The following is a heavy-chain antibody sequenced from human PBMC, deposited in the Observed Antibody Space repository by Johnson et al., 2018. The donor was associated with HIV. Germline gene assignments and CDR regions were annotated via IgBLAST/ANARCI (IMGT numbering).Heavy chain of an antibody. Sequence: VQLVESGGGLVQPGGSLRLSCAASGFTFDDYGMSWVRQAPGKGLEWVCGINWRGGSTGYADSVRGRFTISRDNAKNSLYLQMNSLRAEDTALYYCAKDIGGSAAAQGAFDIWGQGTMVTVSS. CDR2: INWRGGST. D-gene: IGHD6-13*01. CDR3: AKDIGGSAAAQGAFDI. CDR1: GFTFDDYG. V-gene: IGHV3-20*04. J-gene: IGHJ3*02.